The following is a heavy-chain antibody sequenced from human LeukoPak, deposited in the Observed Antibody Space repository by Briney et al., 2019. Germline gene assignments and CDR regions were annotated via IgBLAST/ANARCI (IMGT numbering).Heavy chain of an antibody. V-gene: IGHV1-18*01. D-gene: IGHD3-10*01. CDR3: ARSRITMVRGVMGFDP. J-gene: IGHJ5*02. CDR2: ISAYNGNT. Sequence: ASVKVSCKASGYTFTSYGISWVRQAPGQGLEWMGWISAYNGNTNYAQKFQGRVTMTRDTSTSTVYMELSSLRSEDTAVYYCARSRITMVRGVMGFDPWGQGTLVTVSS. CDR1: GYTFTSYG.